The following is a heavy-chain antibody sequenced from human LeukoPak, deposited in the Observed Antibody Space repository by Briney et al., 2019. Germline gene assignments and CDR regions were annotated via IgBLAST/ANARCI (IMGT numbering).Heavy chain of an antibody. J-gene: IGHJ6*03. D-gene: IGHD3-10*01. CDR1: GGSISSGSYY. Sequence: SETLSLTCTVSGGSISSGSYYWSWIRQPAGKGLECIGRIYTSGSTNYNPSLKSRVTISVDTSKNQFSLKLSSVTAADTAVYYCARELYGSGYKSYYYYYMDVWGKGTTVTISS. V-gene: IGHV4-61*02. CDR3: ARELYGSGYKSYYYYYMDV. CDR2: IYTSGST.